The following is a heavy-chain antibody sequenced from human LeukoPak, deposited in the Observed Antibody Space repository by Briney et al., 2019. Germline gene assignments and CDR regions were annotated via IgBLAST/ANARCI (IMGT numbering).Heavy chain of an antibody. V-gene: IGHV3-11*01. J-gene: IGHJ5*02. D-gene: IGHD3-22*01. CDR2: ISGGGDTI. CDR1: GFTFSDYY. Sequence: KPGGSLRLSCAASGFTFSDYYMSWIRQAPGKGLEWVSYISGGGDTIYYADSVKGRFTISRDNAKNSLYLQMNSLRAGDSAVYYCARDSSSGYYYWFDPWGQGTLVIVSS. CDR3: ARDSSSGYYYWFDP.